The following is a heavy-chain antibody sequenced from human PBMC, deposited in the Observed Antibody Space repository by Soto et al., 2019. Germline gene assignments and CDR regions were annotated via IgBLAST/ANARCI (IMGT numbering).Heavy chain of an antibody. Sequence: QVQLVESGGGVVQPGRSLRVSCAASGFTFSIYAMHWVRQAPGTGLEWVAVISYDGAKTYYADSVKGRFTISRDNSKNTVYLQMNTLRDEDTAVYYCAIDRAPRRQWLIDPFDFLGQGTVVTVSP. CDR3: AIDRAPRRQWLIDPFDF. D-gene: IGHD6-19*01. V-gene: IGHV3-30*03. J-gene: IGHJ4*02. CDR2: ISYDGAKT. CDR1: GFTFSIYA.